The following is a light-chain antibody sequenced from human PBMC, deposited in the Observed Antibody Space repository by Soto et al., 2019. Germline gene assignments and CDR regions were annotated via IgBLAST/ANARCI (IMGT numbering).Light chain of an antibody. Sequence: QSALTQPPSVSGSPGQSITISCTGTGSDVGGYDYVSWYQLHPGKAPKLVIYEVTNRPSGVSDRFSGSKSGNTASLTISGLQADDEENYYCTSYTGSRTWVFGGGTKLTVL. CDR2: EVT. V-gene: IGLV2-14*01. CDR1: GSDVGGYDY. CDR3: TSYTGSRTWV. J-gene: IGLJ3*02.